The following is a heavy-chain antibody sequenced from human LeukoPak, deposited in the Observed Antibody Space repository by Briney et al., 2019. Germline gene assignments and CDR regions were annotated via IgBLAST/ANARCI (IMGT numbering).Heavy chain of an antibody. D-gene: IGHD1-7*01. CDR2: ISGSADIT. CDR3: AKGPNSWNYAYFDY. Sequence: GGSLRLSCAASGFTFGTYAMNWVRQAPGKGLQWVSSISGSADITYYADSVKGRFTVSRDNSKNTLYLQMNSLRAEDTAVYYCAKGPNSWNYAYFDYWGQGTLVTVSS. V-gene: IGHV3-23*01. CDR1: GFTFGTYA. J-gene: IGHJ4*02.